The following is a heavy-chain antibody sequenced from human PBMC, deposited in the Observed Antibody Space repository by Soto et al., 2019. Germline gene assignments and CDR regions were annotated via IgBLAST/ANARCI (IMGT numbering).Heavy chain of an antibody. Sequence: PSETLSLTCTVSGGSINTFYWSWVRHPAGKGLEWIGRIFSSGSTSTNPSLESRGAMSVDTSKNHFSLHLGSVTAAVMAVYYCAREGSYSAYNFAHGIQLWSFDFWGQGALVPVSS. J-gene: IGHJ4*02. D-gene: IGHD5-12*01. V-gene: IGHV4-4*07. CDR3: AREGSYSAYNFAHGIQLWSFDF. CDR1: GGSINTFY. CDR2: IFSSGST.